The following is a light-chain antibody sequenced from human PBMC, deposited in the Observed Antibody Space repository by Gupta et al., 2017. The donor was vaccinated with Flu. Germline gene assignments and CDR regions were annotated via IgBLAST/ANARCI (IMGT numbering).Light chain of an antibody. CDR3: QQRTIWPT. Sequence: SPATLSLSPGERATLSCRASQNVGIYLAWYQHNPGHPPRLLIYDTSVRATGVPARFSGSGSGTDFTLTISSLEPEDSAVYYCQQRTIWPTFGHGTRLEIK. V-gene: IGKV3-11*01. CDR2: DTS. J-gene: IGKJ5*01. CDR1: QNVGIY.